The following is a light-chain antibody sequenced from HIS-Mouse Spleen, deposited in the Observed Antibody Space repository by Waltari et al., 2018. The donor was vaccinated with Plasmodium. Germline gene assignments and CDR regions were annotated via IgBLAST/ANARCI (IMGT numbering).Light chain of an antibody. CDR2: GAS. J-gene: IGKJ3*01. Sequence: EIVMTQSPATLSVSPGERASQSVSSNLARYQQKPGQAPRLLIYGASTRATGIPARFSGSGSGTEFTLTISSLQSEDFAVYYCQQYNNWSFTFGPGTKVDIK. CDR1: QSVSSN. CDR3: QQYNNWSFT. V-gene: IGKV3-15*01.